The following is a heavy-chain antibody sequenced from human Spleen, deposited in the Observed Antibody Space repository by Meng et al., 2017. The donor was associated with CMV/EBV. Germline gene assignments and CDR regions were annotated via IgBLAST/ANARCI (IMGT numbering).Heavy chain of an antibody. CDR1: GYTFTGYY. J-gene: IGHJ6*02. CDR3: ARGRIAIVYDVVYFHYGMDV. V-gene: IGHV1-2*02. Sequence: ASVKVSCKASGYTFTGYYIHWVRQAPGQGLEWMGWINPSSGATDYTQKFRGRVTVTSDTSIRTAYMELSRLRSDDTAVYYCARGRIAIVYDVVYFHYGMDVWGQGTTVTVSS. D-gene: IGHD3-22*01. CDR2: INPSSGAT.